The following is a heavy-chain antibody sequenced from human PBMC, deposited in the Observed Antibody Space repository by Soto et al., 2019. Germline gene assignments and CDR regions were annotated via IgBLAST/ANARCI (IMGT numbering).Heavy chain of an antibody. J-gene: IGHJ6*02. D-gene: IGHD3-3*02. CDR2: LNHSGST. CDR3: ARFKHFWSGYYLGMDV. V-gene: IGHV4-34*01. CDR1: GRSFSGYY. Sequence: SETLSLTGAGYGRSFSGYYWSWIRQPPGKGLEWIGELNHSGSTNYNPSIKSRVTISVDTSKNQFSLKLSSVTAADTAVYYCARFKHFWSGYYLGMDVWGQGTTVTVSS.